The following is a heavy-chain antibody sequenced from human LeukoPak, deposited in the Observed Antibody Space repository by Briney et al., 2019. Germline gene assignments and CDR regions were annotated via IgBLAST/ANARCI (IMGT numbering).Heavy chain of an antibody. D-gene: IGHD3-3*01. J-gene: IGHJ6*03. CDR1: GGSISSYY. V-gene: IGHV4-59*01. CDR2: IYYSGST. CDR3: ARRLRFLSYYIDV. Sequence: SETLSLTCTVSGGSISSYYWSWIRQPPGKGLEWIGYIYYSGSTNYNPSLKSRVTISVDTSKNQFSLKLSSVTAADTAVYYCARRLRFLSYYIDVWGKGTTVTVSS.